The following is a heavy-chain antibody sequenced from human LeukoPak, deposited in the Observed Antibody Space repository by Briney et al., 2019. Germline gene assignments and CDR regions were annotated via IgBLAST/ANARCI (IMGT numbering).Heavy chain of an antibody. Sequence: SETLSLTCTVPRGSLSSTDYYWGWIRQPPGKGLEWIGRVYYNGNTYKNPSLQSRVTLVIDTSKNMFSLSLSSVTAADTAVYYGAIRGHRRSSETDTFHVWGQGTMVIVSS. J-gene: IGHJ3*01. D-gene: IGHD6-6*01. V-gene: IGHV4-39*01. CDR1: RGSLSSTDYY. CDR2: VYYNGNT. CDR3: AIRGHRRSSETDTFHV.